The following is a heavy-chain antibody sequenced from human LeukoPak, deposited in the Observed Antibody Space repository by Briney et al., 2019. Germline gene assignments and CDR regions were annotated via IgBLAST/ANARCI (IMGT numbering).Heavy chain of an antibody. J-gene: IGHJ5*02. CDR2: INSRGGGT. CDR1: GFTFSTYA. CDR3: AKDPGYSYGTNWFDP. D-gene: IGHD5-18*01. V-gene: IGHV3-23*01. Sequence: GGSLRLSCAASGFTFSTYAMTWVRQAPGKGLEWVSSINSRGGGTYYADSVKGRFTISRDDSKNTLYLQMSSLRAEDTAVYYCAKDPGYSYGTNWFDPWGQGTLVTVSS.